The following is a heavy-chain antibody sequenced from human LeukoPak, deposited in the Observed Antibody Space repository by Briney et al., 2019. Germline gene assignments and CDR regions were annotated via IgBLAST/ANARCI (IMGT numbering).Heavy chain of an antibody. CDR2: ISRSSSYI. Sequence: PGGSLRLSCAASGFTFSSYSMNWVRQAPGKGLEVGSPISRSSSYIYYADSVNGGFTISSDNAKNSPYLQMNSLRAEDTAVYYCARSITITMIVAGGYWGQGTLVTVSS. CDR1: GFTFSSYS. D-gene: IGHD3-22*01. CDR3: ARSITITMIVAGGY. V-gene: IGHV3-21*01. J-gene: IGHJ4*02.